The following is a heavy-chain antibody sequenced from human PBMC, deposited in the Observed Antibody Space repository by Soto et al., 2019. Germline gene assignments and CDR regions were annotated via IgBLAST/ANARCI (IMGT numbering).Heavy chain of an antibody. V-gene: IGHV1-3*01. CDR1: GYTFTSYG. CDR2: INAANGDT. D-gene: IGHD1-26*01. CDR3: TRGFVGGLELRVADHAFDI. Sequence: QVQLVQSGTEVKKPGASVKVSCKASGYTFTSYGIHWVRQAPGQRLEWMGWINAANGDTKYSPKFQGRVTITADESTSTAYMELSSLRSEDTAVSYCTRGFVGGLELRVADHAFDIWGQGTMVTVSS. J-gene: IGHJ3*02.